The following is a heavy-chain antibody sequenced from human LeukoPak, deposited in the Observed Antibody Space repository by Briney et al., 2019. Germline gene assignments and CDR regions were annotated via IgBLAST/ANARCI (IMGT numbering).Heavy chain of an antibody. D-gene: IGHD3-10*01. V-gene: IGHV3-48*03. J-gene: IGHJ4*02. CDR1: GFTFSSYE. CDR2: ISSSGSTI. Sequence: PGGSLRLSCAASGFTFSSYEMNWVRQAPGKGLEWVSYISSSGSTIYYADSVKGRFTISRDNSKNTLYLQMNSLRAEDTAVCYCARDEDYFNRFIDYWGQGTLVSVSS. CDR3: ARDEDYFNRFIDY.